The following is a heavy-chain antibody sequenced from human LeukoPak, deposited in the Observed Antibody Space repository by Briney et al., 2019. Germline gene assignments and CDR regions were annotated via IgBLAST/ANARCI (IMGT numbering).Heavy chain of an antibody. CDR3: AREVIAAAGTDAFDI. Sequence: PSQTLSLTCTVSGGSINSGNHFWSWIRQHPAKGLEWIGYIFYSGNTYYNPSLESRVTISVDTSKNKFSLKLNSVTAADTAVYYCAREVIAAAGTDAFDIWGQGTMVTVSS. CDR2: IFYSGNT. J-gene: IGHJ3*02. CDR1: GGSINSGNHF. V-gene: IGHV4-31*03. D-gene: IGHD6-13*01.